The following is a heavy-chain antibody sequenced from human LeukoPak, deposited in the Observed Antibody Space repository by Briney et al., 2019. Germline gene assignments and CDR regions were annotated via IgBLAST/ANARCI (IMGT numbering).Heavy chain of an antibody. CDR2: ISWNSGSI. V-gene: IGHV3-9*01. D-gene: IGHD3-10*01. CDR3: AKATTYYYGSGSYLSYFQH. J-gene: IGHJ1*01. CDR1: GFTFDDYA. Sequence: GGSLRLSCAASGFTFDDYAMHWVRQAPGKGLEWVSGISWNSGSIGYADSVKGRFTISRDNAKNSLYLQMNSQRAEDTALYYCAKATTYYYGSGSYLSYFQHWGQGTLGTVSS.